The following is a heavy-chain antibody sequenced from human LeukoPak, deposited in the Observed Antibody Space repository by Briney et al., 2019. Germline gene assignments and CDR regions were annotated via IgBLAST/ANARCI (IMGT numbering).Heavy chain of an antibody. Sequence: GGSLRLSCAASGFTFNIHGMNWVRQAPGKGPEWVSGIGPSGEKTYYADSVKGRFTISRDNSEKTVYLQMNSLTVEDTAVYYCAKGIDWLAFEDWGQGTLVTVSS. CDR3: AKGIDWLAFED. V-gene: IGHV3-23*01. CDR1: GFTFNIHG. J-gene: IGHJ4*02. CDR2: IGPSGEKT. D-gene: IGHD6-19*01.